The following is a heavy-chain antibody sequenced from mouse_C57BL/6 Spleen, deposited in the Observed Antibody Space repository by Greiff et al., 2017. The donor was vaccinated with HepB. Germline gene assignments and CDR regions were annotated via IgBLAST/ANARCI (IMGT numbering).Heavy chain of an antibody. J-gene: IGHJ2*01. Sequence: QVQLQQPGAELVRPGTSVKLSCKASGYTFTSYWMHWVKQRPGQGLEWIGVIDPSDSYTNYNQKFKGKATLTVDTSSSTAYMQLSSLTSEDSAVYYCARSGGWLPYYFDYWGQGTTLTVSS. D-gene: IGHD2-3*01. CDR2: IDPSDSYT. V-gene: IGHV1-59*01. CDR1: GYTFTSYW. CDR3: ARSGGWLPYYFDY.